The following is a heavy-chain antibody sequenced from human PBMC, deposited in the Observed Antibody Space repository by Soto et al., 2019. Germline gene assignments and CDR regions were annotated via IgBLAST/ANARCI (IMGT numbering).Heavy chain of an antibody. Sequence: PSETLSLTCTVSGGSISSGDYYWSWIRQPPGKGLEWIGYIYYSGSTYYNPSLKSRVTISVDTSKNQFSLKLSSVTAADTAVYYCAKESYYGDSSCYYHYWGQGTLVTVSS. CDR1: GGSISSGDYY. J-gene: IGHJ4*02. V-gene: IGHV4-30-4*01. CDR2: IYYSGST. D-gene: IGHD3-22*01. CDR3: AKESYYGDSSCYYHY.